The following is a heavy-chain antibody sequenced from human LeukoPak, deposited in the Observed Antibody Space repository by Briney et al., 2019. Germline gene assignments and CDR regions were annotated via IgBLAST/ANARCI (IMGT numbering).Heavy chain of an antibody. D-gene: IGHD2-2*01. V-gene: IGHV4-34*01. CDR2: INHSGST. CDR3: AARGYIVVVPAAKGGGPDNYYYYMDV. J-gene: IGHJ6*03. Sequence: SETLSLTCAVYDGSFSGYYWNWIRQPPGKGLEWIGEINHSGSTNYNPSLKSRVTISVDTSKNQFSLKLSSVTAADTAVYYCAARGYIVVVPAAKGGGPDNYYYYMDVWGKGTTVTISS. CDR1: DGSFSGYY.